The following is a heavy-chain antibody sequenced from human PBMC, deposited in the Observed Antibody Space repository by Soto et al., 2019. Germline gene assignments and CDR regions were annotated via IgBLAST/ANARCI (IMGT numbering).Heavy chain of an antibody. CDR3: ARGFYDTGGYSSPFDI. Sequence: SETLSLTCTVSGDTISSDYWNWIRQPPGKRLEWIGYMYYTGSTRYNPSLGSRVTFSVDASKNQFSLNLSSVTAADTAVYYCARGFYDTGGYSSPFDIWGQGILVTVSS. D-gene: IGHD3-22*01. CDR2: MYYTGST. CDR1: GDTISSDY. V-gene: IGHV4-59*01. J-gene: IGHJ5*02.